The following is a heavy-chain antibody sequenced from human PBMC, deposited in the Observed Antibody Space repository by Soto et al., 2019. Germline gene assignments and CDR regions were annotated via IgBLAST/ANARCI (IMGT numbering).Heavy chain of an antibody. D-gene: IGHD2-21*02. CDR3: AKDTYGDYYFDH. CDR1: GFTFSTYA. J-gene: IGHJ4*02. Sequence: PGGSLRLSCAASGFTFSTYAMAWVRQAPGKGLEWVAGVSYSGLNTDYADPVKGRFSISRDNSKNTLYLQMNSLRAEDTAVYYCAKDTYGDYYFDHWGQGTLVTVSS. V-gene: IGHV3-23*01. CDR2: VSYSGLNT.